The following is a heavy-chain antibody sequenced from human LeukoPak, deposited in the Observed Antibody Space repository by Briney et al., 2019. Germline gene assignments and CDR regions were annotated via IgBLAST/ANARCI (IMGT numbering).Heavy chain of an antibody. Sequence: PSETLSLTCAVYGGSFSGYYWSWIRQPPGKGLEWIGEINHSGSTNYNPPLKSRVTISVDTSKNQFSLKLSSVTAADTAVYYCAGNPRDIVVVPAAPLGYYYGMDVWGQGTTVTVSS. CDR1: GGSFSGYY. D-gene: IGHD2-2*01. CDR2: INHSGST. V-gene: IGHV4-34*01. CDR3: AGNPRDIVVVPAAPLGYYYGMDV. J-gene: IGHJ6*02.